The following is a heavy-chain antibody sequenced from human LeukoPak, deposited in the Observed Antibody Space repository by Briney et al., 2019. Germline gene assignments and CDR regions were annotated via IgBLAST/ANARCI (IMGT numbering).Heavy chain of an antibody. J-gene: IGHJ3*02. D-gene: IGHD6-13*01. Sequence: GGSLRLSCAASGFTFSSYGMHWVRQSPGKGLEWVAIISYDGRNKYYADSVKGRFTISRDNSKNTLYLQMNSLRAEDTAVYYCARDSSSSWYYVGAFDIWGQGTMVTVSS. CDR2: ISYDGRNK. CDR3: ARDSSSSWYYVGAFDI. CDR1: GFTFSSYG. V-gene: IGHV3-30*03.